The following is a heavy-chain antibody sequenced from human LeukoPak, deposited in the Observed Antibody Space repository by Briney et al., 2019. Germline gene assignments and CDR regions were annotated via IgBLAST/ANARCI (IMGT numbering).Heavy chain of an antibody. V-gene: IGHV1-8*03. J-gene: IGHJ6*03. D-gene: IGHD2-2*01. CDR3: ARGSKPRIVVVPAAKKGYYMDV. CDR1: GYTFTGYY. CDR2: MNPNSGNT. Sequence: ASVKVSCKASGYTFTGYYMHWVRQAPGQGLEWMGWMNPNSGNTGYAQKFQGRVTITRNTSISTAYMELRSLRSEDTAVYYCARGSKPRIVVVPAAKKGYYMDVWGKGTTVTVSS.